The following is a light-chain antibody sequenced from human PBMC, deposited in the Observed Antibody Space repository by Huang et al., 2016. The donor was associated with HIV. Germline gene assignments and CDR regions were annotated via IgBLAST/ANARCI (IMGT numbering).Light chain of an antibody. CDR3: QQYGPSPPNT. V-gene: IGKV3-20*01. J-gene: IGKJ5*01. CDR1: QTVRSNY. CDR2: GAS. Sequence: EIVLTQSPGTLSLSPGERATLSCRSSQTVRSNYLAWYQQKPGKAPRRLIYGASNRATGIPDRFRGSGSGTDFSLTINRLEPEDFVVYFCQQYGPSPPNTFGQGTRLEI.